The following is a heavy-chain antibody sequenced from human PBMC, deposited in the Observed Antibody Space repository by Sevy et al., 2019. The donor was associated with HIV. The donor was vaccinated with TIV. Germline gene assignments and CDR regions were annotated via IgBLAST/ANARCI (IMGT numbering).Heavy chain of an antibody. V-gene: IGHV1-69*13. CDR1: GGTFSSYA. D-gene: IGHD6-19*01. J-gene: IGHJ6*02. CDR3: AREVGSGWYYGMDV. Sequence: ASVKVSCKASGGTFSSYAISWVRQAPGQGLEWMGGIIPIFGTTKYAQKFQGRVTITADESTRTAYLEPSSLRAEDTAVEYCAREVGSGWYYGMDVWGQGTTVTVSS. CDR2: IIPIFGTT.